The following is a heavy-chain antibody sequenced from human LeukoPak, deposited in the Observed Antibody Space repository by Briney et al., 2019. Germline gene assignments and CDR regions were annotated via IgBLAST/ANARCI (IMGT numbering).Heavy chain of an antibody. D-gene: IGHD2-21*01. CDR1: GFTFSNHA. Sequence: HSGGSLRLSCAASGFTFSNHAMSWVRQAPGKGLEWVSAVSGGAGSPYYADSVKGRFTISRDNPKNTLYLQMNSLRAEDTAVYYCAKEIRLGGALDYWGQGTLVTVSS. CDR2: VSGGAGSP. V-gene: IGHV3-23*01. J-gene: IGHJ4*02. CDR3: AKEIRLGGALDY.